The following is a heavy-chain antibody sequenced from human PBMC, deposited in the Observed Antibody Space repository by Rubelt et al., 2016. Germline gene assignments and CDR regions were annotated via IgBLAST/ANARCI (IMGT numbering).Heavy chain of an antibody. J-gene: IGHJ4*02. CDR2: ISSDGSDK. D-gene: IGHD5-18*01. CDR1: GFTFSSFA. V-gene: IGHV3-30*04. CDR3: ARGRGSTYGYEDY. Sequence: VQLVESGGGLVQPGGSLRLSCAASGFTFSSFAMHWLRQAPGKGLEWVAVISSDGSDKNSADSVKGRCTISRDNSKNKLYLQRSSLRADDTAVYYCARGRGSTYGYEDYWGQGTLVTVSS.